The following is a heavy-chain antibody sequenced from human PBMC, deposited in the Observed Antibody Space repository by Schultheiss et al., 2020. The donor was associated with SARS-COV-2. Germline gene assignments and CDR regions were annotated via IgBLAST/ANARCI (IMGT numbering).Heavy chain of an antibody. J-gene: IGHJ6*02. Sequence: SETLSLTCAVSGGSISSSNWWSWVRQPPGKGLEWIGEINHSGSTNYNPSLKSRVTISVDTSKNQFSLKLSSVTAADTAVYYCARGNGSGWTRYYYYYYGMDVWGQGTTVTVSS. CDR2: INHSGST. V-gene: IGHV4-4*02. CDR1: GGSISSSNW. D-gene: IGHD6-19*01. CDR3: ARGNGSGWTRYYYYYYGMDV.